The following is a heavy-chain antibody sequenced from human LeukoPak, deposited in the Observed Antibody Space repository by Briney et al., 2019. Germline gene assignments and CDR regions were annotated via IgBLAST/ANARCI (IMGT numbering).Heavy chain of an antibody. CDR2: ISSSSSTI. V-gene: IGHV3-48*01. Sequence: PGGSLRLSCAASGFTFSSYSMNWVRQAPGKGLEWVSYISSSSSTIYYADSVKGRFTISRDNAKNSLYLQMNSLRAEDTAVYYCARDPLIVGATHYWYFDLWGRGTLVTVSS. J-gene: IGHJ2*01. D-gene: IGHD1-26*01. CDR3: ARDPLIVGATHYWYFDL. CDR1: GFTFSSYS.